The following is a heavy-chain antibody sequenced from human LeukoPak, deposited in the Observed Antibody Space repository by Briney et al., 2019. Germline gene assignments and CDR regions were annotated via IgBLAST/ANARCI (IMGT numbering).Heavy chain of an antibody. CDR1: GGSFSGYY. D-gene: IGHD3-22*01. CDR3: ARSHYYDSSGSHNNWFDP. J-gene: IGHJ5*02. V-gene: IGHV4-34*01. CDR2: INHSGST. Sequence: PSETLSLTCAVYGGSFSGYYWSWIRQPPGKGLEWIGEINHSGSTNYNPSLKSRVTISVDTSKNQFSLKLSSVTAADTAVYYCARSHYYDSSGSHNNWFDPWGQGTLVTVSS.